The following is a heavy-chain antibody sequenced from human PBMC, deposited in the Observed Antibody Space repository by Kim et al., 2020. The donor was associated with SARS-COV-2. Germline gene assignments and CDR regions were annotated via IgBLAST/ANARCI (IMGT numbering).Heavy chain of an antibody. Sequence: GGSLRLSCAASGFTFSSYGMHWVRQAPGKGLEWVAVIWYDGSNKYYADSVKGRFTISRDNSKNTLYLQMNSLRAEDTAVYYCARGALAWLMDVWGQGTTVTVSS. CDR2: IWYDGSNK. CDR3: ARGALAWLMDV. V-gene: IGHV3-33*01. J-gene: IGHJ6*02. D-gene: IGHD5-12*01. CDR1: GFTFSSYG.